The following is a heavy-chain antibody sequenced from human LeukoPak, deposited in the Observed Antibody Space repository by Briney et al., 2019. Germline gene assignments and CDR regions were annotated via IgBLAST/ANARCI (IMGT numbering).Heavy chain of an antibody. CDR3: ARDGFSSSWPYYFDF. CDR1: GYTFINYG. D-gene: IGHD6-13*01. V-gene: IGHV1-18*01. Sequence: ASVKVSCKASGYTFINYGITWVRQAPGQGLEWMGWISSYNGNTNYAQKFQGRVTMTTDTSTSTAYMGLKSLRSDDTAVYHCARDGFSSSWPYYFDFWGQGSLVTVSS. CDR2: ISSYNGNT. J-gene: IGHJ4*02.